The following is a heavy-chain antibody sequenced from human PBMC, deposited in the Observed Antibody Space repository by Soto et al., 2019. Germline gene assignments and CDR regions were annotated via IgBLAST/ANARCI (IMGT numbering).Heavy chain of an antibody. V-gene: IGHV2-5*02. D-gene: IGHD6-6*01. CDR3: AHRRPYSNSPEYFFDY. J-gene: IGHJ4*02. CDR2: IYWDDDK. Sequence: QITLKASGPTLVKPTQTLTLTCTFSGFSLSTSGVDVGWIRQPPGKALEWLALIYWDDDKRYSPSLKSRLTTTKDTSKNQVVRTMTNMDPLDTATYYCAHRRPYSNSPEYFFDYWGQGTLVTVSS. CDR1: GFSLSTSGVD.